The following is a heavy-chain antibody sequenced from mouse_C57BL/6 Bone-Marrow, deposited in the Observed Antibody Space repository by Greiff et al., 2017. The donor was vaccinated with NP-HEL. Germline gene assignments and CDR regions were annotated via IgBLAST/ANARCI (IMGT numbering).Heavy chain of an antibody. Sequence: LVESGAELVRPGASVKLSCTVSGFNIKDDYMHWVKQRPEQGLEWIGWIDPENGDTEYASKVQGKATITADTSSNTAYLQLSSLTSEDTAVYYCTTGGSSPYAMDYWGQGTSVTVSS. CDR2: IDPENGDT. V-gene: IGHV14-4*01. J-gene: IGHJ4*01. CDR1: GFNIKDDY. D-gene: IGHD1-1*01. CDR3: TTGGSSPYAMDY.